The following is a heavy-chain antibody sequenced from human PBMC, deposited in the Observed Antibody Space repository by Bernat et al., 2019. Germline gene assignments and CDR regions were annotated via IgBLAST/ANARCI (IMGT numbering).Heavy chain of an antibody. D-gene: IGHD3-16*01. V-gene: IGHV3-15*01. CDR2: IKSKTDGGTT. Sequence: EVQLVESGGGLVKPGGSLRLSCAASGFTFTNAWMSWVRQAPGKGLEWVGRIKSKTDGGTTNYAAPVKGRFTISRDDSKNTLYLQMNSLKTEDTAVYYCTTNFGAAENGMDVWGQGTTVTVSS. J-gene: IGHJ6*02. CDR3: TTNFGAAENGMDV. CDR1: GFTFTNAW.